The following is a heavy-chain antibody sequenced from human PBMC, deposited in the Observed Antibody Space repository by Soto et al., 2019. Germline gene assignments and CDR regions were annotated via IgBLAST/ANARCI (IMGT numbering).Heavy chain of an antibody. V-gene: IGHV4-30-4*01. CDR2: IYDGGRT. J-gene: IGHJ4*02. D-gene: IGHD7-27*01. CDR1: GGSISTVDYW. Sequence: QVQLQESGPGLVKPSQTLSLTCTVSGGSISTVDYWWSWIRQSPDMGLEWIGHIYDGGRTYNNPSRESRVTMPVDTSKSQLSLTLSSVSAADTAVYYCARGPSGDKVDSWGQGTLVTVSS. CDR3: ARGPSGDKVDS.